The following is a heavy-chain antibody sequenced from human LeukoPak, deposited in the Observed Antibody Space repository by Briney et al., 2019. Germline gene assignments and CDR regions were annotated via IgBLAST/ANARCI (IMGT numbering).Heavy chain of an antibody. D-gene: IGHD6-13*01. V-gene: IGHV1-2*02. CDR3: TRSGYSGSWYYFDY. CDR2: INPNSGGT. Sequence: GASVKVSCKASGYTFTGYYMHWVRQAPGQGLEWMGWINPNSGGTNYGQKFQGRVTMTRDTSISTAYMELSRLRSDDTAVYYCTRSGYSGSWYYFDYWGQGTLVTVSS. J-gene: IGHJ4*02. CDR1: GYTFTGYY.